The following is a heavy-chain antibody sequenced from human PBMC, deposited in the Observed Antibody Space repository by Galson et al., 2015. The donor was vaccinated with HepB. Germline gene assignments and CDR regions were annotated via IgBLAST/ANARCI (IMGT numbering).Heavy chain of an antibody. Sequence: SLRLSCAASGFTFDDYTMHWVRQAPGKGLEWVSLITSDGETTYYADCVKGRFTIARDNSKDSLYLQMSSLTTEDTASYYCVKEIYYYDFWSCYSRNYGMDVWGRGTTVTVSS. V-gene: IGHV3-43*01. D-gene: IGHD3-3*01. CDR1: GFTFDDYT. CDR3: VKEIYYYDFWSCYSRNYGMDV. J-gene: IGHJ6*02. CDR2: ITSDGETT.